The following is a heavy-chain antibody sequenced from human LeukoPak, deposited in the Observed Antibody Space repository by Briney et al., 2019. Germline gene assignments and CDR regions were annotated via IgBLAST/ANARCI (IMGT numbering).Heavy chain of an antibody. V-gene: IGHV4-30-4*01. J-gene: IGHJ6*02. CDR1: GGSISSGDYY. CDR2: IYYSGST. Sequence: SETLSLTCTVSGGSISSGDYYWSWIRQPPGKGLEWIGYIYYSGSTYYDPSLKSRVTISVDTSKNQFSLKLSSVTAADTAVYYCARDQGTVTTPYTNYYYYYGMDVWGQGTTVTVSS. D-gene: IGHD4-17*01. CDR3: ARDQGTVTTPYTNYYYYYGMDV.